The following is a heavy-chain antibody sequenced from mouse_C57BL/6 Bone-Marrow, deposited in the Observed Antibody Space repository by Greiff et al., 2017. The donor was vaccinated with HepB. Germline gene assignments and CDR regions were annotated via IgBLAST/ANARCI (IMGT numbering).Heavy chain of an antibody. V-gene: IGHV5-6*02. Sequence: EVEGVESGGDLVKPGGSLKLSCAASGFTFSSYGMSWVRQTPDKRLEWVATISSGGSYTYYPDSVKGRFTISRDNAKNTLYLQMSSLKSEDTAMYYCARRAYGNYWGQGTSVTVSS. CDR1: GFTFSSYG. D-gene: IGHD2-1*01. J-gene: IGHJ4*01. CDR2: ISSGGSYT. CDR3: ARRAYGNY.